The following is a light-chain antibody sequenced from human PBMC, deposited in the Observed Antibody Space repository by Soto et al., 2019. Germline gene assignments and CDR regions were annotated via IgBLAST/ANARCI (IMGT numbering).Light chain of an antibody. CDR1: QGIRNY. V-gene: IGKV1-16*01. J-gene: IGKJ1*01. CDR3: QQYETNPKT. Sequence: DIQMTQSPSSLSASVGDRVTITCRASQGIRNYLAWYQQKPGKVPKILIYDASTLDSGVPSRFSGSGSGAEFTLTISRLQPEDFGTYYCQQYETNPKTFGQGTKVDIK. CDR2: DAS.